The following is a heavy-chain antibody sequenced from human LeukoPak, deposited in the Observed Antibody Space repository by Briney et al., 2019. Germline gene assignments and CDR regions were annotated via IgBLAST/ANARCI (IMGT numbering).Heavy chain of an antibody. J-gene: IGHJ4*02. Sequence: GGSLRLSCAASGFTFSSYGMSWVRQAPGKGLEWVAGISGSGGSTNFADSVKGRFTISRDNPRNTLYLQMNSLRAEDTAVYFCARRAVVIRVILVGFHKEAYYFDSWGQGALVTVSS. D-gene: IGHD3-22*01. CDR2: ISGSGGST. V-gene: IGHV3-23*01. CDR3: ARRAVVIRVILVGFHKEAYYFDS. CDR1: GFTFSSYG.